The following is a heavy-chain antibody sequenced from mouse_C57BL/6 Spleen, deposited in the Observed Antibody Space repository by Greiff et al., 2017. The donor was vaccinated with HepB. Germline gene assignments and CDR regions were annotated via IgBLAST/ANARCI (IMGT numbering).Heavy chain of an antibody. J-gene: IGHJ2*01. Sequence: EVQLVESEGGLVQPGSSMKLSCTASGFTFSDYYMAWVRQVPEKGLEWVANINYDGSSTYYLDSLKSRFIISRDNAKNILYLQMSSLKSEDTATYYCARAYAFYSNPYYFDYWGQGTTLTVSS. CDR3: ARAYAFYSNPYYFDY. D-gene: IGHD2-5*01. CDR2: INYDGSST. V-gene: IGHV5-16*01. CDR1: GFTFSDYY.